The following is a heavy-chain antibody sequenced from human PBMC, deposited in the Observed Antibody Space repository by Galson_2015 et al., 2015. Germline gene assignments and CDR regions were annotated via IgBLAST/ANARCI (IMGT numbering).Heavy chain of an antibody. CDR1: GFTFSSYW. CDR2: IKQDGSEK. J-gene: IGHJ3*02. CDR3: ARDPSVAMIDAFDI. V-gene: IGHV3-7*01. D-gene: IGHD3-22*01. Sequence: SLRLSCAASGFTFSSYWMSWVRQAPGKGLEWVANIKQDGSEKYYVDSVKGRFTISRDNAKNSLYLQMNSLRAEDTAVYYRARDPSVAMIDAFDIWGQGTMVTVSS.